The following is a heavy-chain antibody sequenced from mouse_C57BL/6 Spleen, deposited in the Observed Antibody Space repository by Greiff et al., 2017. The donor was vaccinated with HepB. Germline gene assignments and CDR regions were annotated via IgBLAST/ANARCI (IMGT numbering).Heavy chain of an antibody. D-gene: IGHD1-1*01. Sequence: VQLQQSGPELVKPGASVKISCKASGYAFSSSWMNWVKQRPGKGLEWIGRIYPGDGDTNYNGKFKGKATLTADKSSSTAYMQLSSLTSEDSAVYFCASVITTVVPSMDYWGQGTSVTVSS. J-gene: IGHJ4*01. CDR2: IYPGDGDT. CDR1: GYAFSSSW. CDR3: ASVITTVVPSMDY. V-gene: IGHV1-82*01.